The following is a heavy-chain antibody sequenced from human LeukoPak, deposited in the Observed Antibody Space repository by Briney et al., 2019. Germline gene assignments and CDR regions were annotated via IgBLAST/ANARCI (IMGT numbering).Heavy chain of an antibody. CDR3: ARGLSRYSSPFDY. D-gene: IGHD6-13*01. CDR2: INHSGST. CDR1: GGSFSGYY. J-gene: IGHJ4*02. Sequence: SETLSLTCAVYGGSFSGYYWSWIRQPPGKVLEWIGEINHSGSTNYNPSLKSRVTISVDTSKNQFSLKLSSVTAADTAVYYCARGLSRYSSPFDYWGQGTLVTVSS. V-gene: IGHV4-34*01.